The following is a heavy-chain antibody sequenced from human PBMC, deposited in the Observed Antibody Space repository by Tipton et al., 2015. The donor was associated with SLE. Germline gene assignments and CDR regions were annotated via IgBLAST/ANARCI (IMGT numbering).Heavy chain of an antibody. J-gene: IGHJ4*02. D-gene: IGHD2-15*01. CDR2: IFYRGIT. CDR1: GGSFSRSNYY. CDR3: ARGSVVADDF. V-gene: IGHV4-39*07. Sequence: TLSLTCTVSGGSFSRSNYYWGWIRQPPGKGLEWIGSIFYRGITYYNPSLKSRVTISTDTSKNQFSLKLSSVTAADTAVYYCARGSVVADDFWGQGTLVTVSS.